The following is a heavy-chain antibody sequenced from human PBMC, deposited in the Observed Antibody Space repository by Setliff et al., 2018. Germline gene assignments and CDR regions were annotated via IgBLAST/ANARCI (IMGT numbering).Heavy chain of an antibody. J-gene: IGHJ6*03. D-gene: IGHD3-3*01. Sequence: SETLSLTCTVSDDSISSRRYYWGWFRQPAGKELEWIGQIYTSWSTNYNPSLKRRATISLDTSKNQFSLSLSSVTAADTAVYYCARMSGFQYMDVWGKGTTVTVSS. CDR1: DDSISSRRYY. CDR3: ARMSGFQYMDV. CDR2: IYTSWST. V-gene: IGHV4-61*09.